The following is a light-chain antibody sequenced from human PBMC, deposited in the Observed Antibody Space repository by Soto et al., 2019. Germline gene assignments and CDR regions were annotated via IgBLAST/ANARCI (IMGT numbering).Light chain of an antibody. V-gene: IGLV2-8*01. CDR1: SSDVGGYNY. Sequence: QSALTQPPSASGSPGQSVAISCTGTSSDVGGYNYVSWYQQHPGKAPKLMIFEVNKRPSGVPDRFSGSKSGNTASLTVYGLQAEDAADYYCSSYAGSSNVFGTGTKVTAL. CDR2: EVN. J-gene: IGLJ1*01. CDR3: SSYAGSSNV.